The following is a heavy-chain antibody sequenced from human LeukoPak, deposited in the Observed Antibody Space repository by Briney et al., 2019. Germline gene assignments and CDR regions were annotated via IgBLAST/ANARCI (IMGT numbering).Heavy chain of an antibody. V-gene: IGHV1-18*04. CDR1: GYTFTNYG. CDR2: ISANHGEI. CDR3: ARVPPSAHQVFSSDC. Sequence: ASVIVSCKASGYTFTNYGISWVRQAPGQGLEWMSWISANHGEIRYAQNFQARVTMTTDTSTTTAYMELRSLRSDDTAVYYCARVPPSAHQVFSSDCWGQGTLVTVSS. D-gene: IGHD1-14*01. J-gene: IGHJ4*02.